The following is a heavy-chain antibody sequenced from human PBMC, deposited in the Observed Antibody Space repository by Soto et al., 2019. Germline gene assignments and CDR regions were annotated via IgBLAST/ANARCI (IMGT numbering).Heavy chain of an antibody. CDR2: ISTFNGKT. J-gene: IGHJ3*01. Sequence: QIQLMQSGGDVKTPGASLKVSCTTSRYTFTSHGIAWVRQAPGQGLEWMGWISTFNGKTDYAQKFQGRVTMTADTITINVHRELRSLRSNATGVSYSARLLTAGAPFRTDAFDLWGPGTKVTVSS. V-gene: IGHV1-18*01. CDR1: RYTFTSHG. CDR3: ARLLTAGAPFRTDAFDL. D-gene: IGHD3-9*01.